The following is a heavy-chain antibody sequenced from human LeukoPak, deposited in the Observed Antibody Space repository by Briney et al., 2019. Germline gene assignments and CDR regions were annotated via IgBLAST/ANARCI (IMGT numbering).Heavy chain of an antibody. CDR3: ARSGGDRVEMPTIIDY. CDR2: INHSGST. Sequence: SETLSLTCAVYGGSFSGYYWSWIRQPPGKGLEWIGEINHSGSTNYNPSLKSRVTISVDTSKNQFSLKLSSVTAADTAVYYCARSGGDRVEMPTIIDYWGQGTLVTVSS. V-gene: IGHV4-34*01. J-gene: IGHJ4*02. D-gene: IGHD5-24*01. CDR1: GGSFSGYY.